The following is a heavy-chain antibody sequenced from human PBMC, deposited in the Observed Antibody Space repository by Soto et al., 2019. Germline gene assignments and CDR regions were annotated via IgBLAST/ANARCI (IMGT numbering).Heavy chain of an antibody. CDR3: ARGPPFLP. Sequence: RSETLSVTCTISGGSISSYSWNWIRQPPGKGLEWIGYIYYSGSTRYNPSLKSRVTISVHTSKNQFSLMLSSVTVADSAVYYCARGPPFLPWGQGTLVTVSS. CDR2: IYYSGST. J-gene: IGHJ5*02. CDR1: GGSISSYS. V-gene: IGHV4-59*01. D-gene: IGHD3-3*02.